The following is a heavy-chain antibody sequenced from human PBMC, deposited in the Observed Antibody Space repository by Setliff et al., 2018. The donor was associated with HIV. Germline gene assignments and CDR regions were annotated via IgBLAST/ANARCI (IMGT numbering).Heavy chain of an antibody. V-gene: IGHV4-59*01. CDR2: IYNSEMI. J-gene: IGHJ5*02. CDR3: ARGGTSSNWFDP. D-gene: IGHD1-26*01. CDR1: GASISSDT. Sequence: SETLSLTCIVSGASISSDTWSWIRQPPGKGLQWIGFIYNSEMINYNPSLKSRVSMSLDTSKNQFSLKLTSVTAADTAVYYCARGGTSSNWFDPWGQGTLVTAPQ.